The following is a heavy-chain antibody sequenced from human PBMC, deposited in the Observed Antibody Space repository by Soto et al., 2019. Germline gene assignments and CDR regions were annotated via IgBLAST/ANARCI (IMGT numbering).Heavy chain of an antibody. Sequence: PSETLSLTCAASGGSISSSNWCNWVRQPPGKGLECIGEIYHSGSTNYNPSLKSRVTISVDKSKNQFSLKLSSVTAADTAVYYCARIPHCSGDSCYSLFDYWGRGTLVTVSS. V-gene: IGHV4-4*02. CDR1: GGSISSSNW. D-gene: IGHD2-15*01. CDR2: IYHSGST. CDR3: ARIPHCSGDSCYSLFDY. J-gene: IGHJ4*02.